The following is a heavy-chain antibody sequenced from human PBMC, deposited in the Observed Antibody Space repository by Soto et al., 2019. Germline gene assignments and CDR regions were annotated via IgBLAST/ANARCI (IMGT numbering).Heavy chain of an antibody. D-gene: IGHD6-13*01. CDR3: ARDDIRQQLVPRHYGMDV. CDR2: ISYDGSNK. J-gene: IGHJ6*02. CDR1: GFTFSSYA. Sequence: GGSLRLSCAASGFTFSSYAMHWVRQAPGKGLEWVAVISYDGSNKYYADSVKGRFTISRDNSKNTLYLQMNSLRAEDTAVYYCARDDIRQQLVPRHYGMDVWGQGTTVTVSS. V-gene: IGHV3-30-3*01.